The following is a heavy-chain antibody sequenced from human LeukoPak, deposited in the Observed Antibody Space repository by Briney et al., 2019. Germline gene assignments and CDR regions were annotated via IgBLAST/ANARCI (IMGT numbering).Heavy chain of an antibody. D-gene: IGHD2-2*01. CDR3: ARREIVVVPAAERGSGSSHYYYYYMDV. CDR2: ISYDGSNK. Sequence: PGRSLRLSCAASGFTFSNYAIHWVRQAPGKGLEWVAVISYDGSNKYYADSVKGRFAISRDNSKNTLFLQMNNLRAEDTAVYYCARREIVVVPAAERGSGSSHYYYYYMDVWGKGTTVTVSS. J-gene: IGHJ6*03. V-gene: IGHV3-30*09. CDR1: GFTFSNYA.